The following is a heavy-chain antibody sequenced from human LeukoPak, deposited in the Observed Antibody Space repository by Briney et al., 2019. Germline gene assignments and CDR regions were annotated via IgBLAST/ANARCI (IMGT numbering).Heavy chain of an antibody. J-gene: IGHJ3*02. Sequence: SETLSLTCAVSGGSISSYYWSWIRQPPGKGLEWVWYIYYSGSTNYNPSLKSRATISVDTSKNQFSLKLSSGTAADTAVYYCARVEQVCGGDCNDAFDIWGQGTMVTVSS. CDR3: ARVEQVCGGDCNDAFDI. CDR1: GGSISSYY. V-gene: IGHV4-59*01. CDR2: IYYSGST. D-gene: IGHD2-21*02.